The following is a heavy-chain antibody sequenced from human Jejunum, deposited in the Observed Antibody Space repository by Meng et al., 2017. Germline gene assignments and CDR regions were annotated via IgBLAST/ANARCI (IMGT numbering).Heavy chain of an antibody. D-gene: IGHD1-1*01. CDR1: GGSSSSGSYY. CDR2: FYYSGST. V-gene: IGHV4-39*01. Sequence: QLQLQESGPGLVKPSETLSLTCTVSGGSSSSGSYYWGWIRQPPGKGLEWIGSFYYSGSTYYNPSLKSRVTISVDTSKSQFSLKLSSVTAADTAVYYCARRSASGSYRYFDLWDRGTLVTVSS. J-gene: IGHJ2*01. CDR3: ARRSASGSYRYFDL.